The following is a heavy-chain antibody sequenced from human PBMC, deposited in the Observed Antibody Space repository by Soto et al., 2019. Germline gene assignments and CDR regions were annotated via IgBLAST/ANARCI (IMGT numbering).Heavy chain of an antibody. CDR2: VNPILSMS. V-gene: IGHV1-69*02. CDR1: GDTFSFYT. CDR3: ATSYGSGYRAFDY. J-gene: IGHJ4*02. D-gene: IGHD3-10*01. Sequence: QVQLVQSGAELKKPGSSVKVSCKASGDTFSFYTINWVRQAPGLGLEWMGRVNPILSMSNYAQKYQGRVTMTADKSTNTAYMELRSLRSDATAFYYCATSYGSGYRAFDYWGQGALVTVSS.